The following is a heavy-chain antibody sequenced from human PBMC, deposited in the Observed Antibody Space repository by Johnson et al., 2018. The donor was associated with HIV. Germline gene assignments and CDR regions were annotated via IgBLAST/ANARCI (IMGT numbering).Heavy chain of an antibody. CDR3: ARESTPWGGDYVGYSFDL. CDR2: ISYDGSNK. CDR1: GFTFSSYG. V-gene: IGHV3-30*03. D-gene: IGHD4-17*01. Sequence: QVQLVESGGGVVQPGRSLRLSCAASGFTFSSYGMHWVSQAPGKGLEWVAVISYDGSNKYYADSVKGRFTISRDNSKNTLYLQMSGLTGEDTATYYCARESTPWGGDYVGYSFDLWGQGTTVTVTS. J-gene: IGHJ3*01.